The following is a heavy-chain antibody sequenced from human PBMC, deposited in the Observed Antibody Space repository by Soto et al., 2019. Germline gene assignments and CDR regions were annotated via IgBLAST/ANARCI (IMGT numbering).Heavy chain of an antibody. D-gene: IGHD3-3*01. CDR2: ISSSSSTI. J-gene: IGHJ4*02. CDR3: ARDLNGFLEWLPPQGGYYFDY. CDR1: GFTFSSYS. V-gene: IGHV3-48*01. Sequence: GGSLRLSCAASGFTFSSYSMNWVRQAPGKGLEWVSYISSSSSTIYYADSVKGRFTISRDNAKNSLYLQMNSLRAEDTAVYYCARDLNGFLEWLPPQGGYYFDYWGQGTLVTVSS.